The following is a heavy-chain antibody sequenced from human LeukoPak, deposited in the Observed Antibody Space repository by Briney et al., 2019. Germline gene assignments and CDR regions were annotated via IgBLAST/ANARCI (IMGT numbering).Heavy chain of an antibody. J-gene: IGHJ5*02. D-gene: IGHD3-10*01. CDR3: ARGDPHYYGSGSYP. CDR1: GYTFTGYY. V-gene: IGHV1-8*02. CDR2: MNPNSANT. Sequence: ASVKVSCKASGYTFTGYYMHWVRQAPGQGLEWMGWMNPNSANTGYAQKFQGRVTMTRNTSISTAYMELSSLRSEDTAVYYCARGDPHYYGSGSYPWGQGTLVTVSS.